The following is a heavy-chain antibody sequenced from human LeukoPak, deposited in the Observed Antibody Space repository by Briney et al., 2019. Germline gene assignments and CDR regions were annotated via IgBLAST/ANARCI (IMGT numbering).Heavy chain of an antibody. CDR2: IYYSGST. V-gene: IGHV4-39*02. CDR1: GGSISSSSYY. CDR3: ARDRYCSSTSCYAGGAFDI. J-gene: IGHJ3*02. D-gene: IGHD2-2*01. Sequence: PSETLSLTCTVSGGSISSSSYYWGWIRQPPGKGLEWIGSIYYSGSTYYNPSLKSRVTISVDTSKNQFSLKLSSVTAADTAVYYCARDRYCSSTSCYAGGAFDIWGQGTMVTVSS.